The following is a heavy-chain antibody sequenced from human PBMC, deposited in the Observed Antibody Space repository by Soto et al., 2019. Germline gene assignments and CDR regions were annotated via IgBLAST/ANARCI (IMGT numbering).Heavy chain of an antibody. CDR2: INPNSGDT. Sequence: QVQLVQSGAEVKKPGASVKVSCKASGYTFTGYYIHWVRQAPGQGLEWMGCINPNSGDTNSAQKFQGRVTMTRDTSISTAYMELSSLRSDDTAVYYCARKTDGSGTHPRAFYFDYWGQGTLVTIS. CDR3: ARKTDGSGTHPRAFYFDY. D-gene: IGHD3-10*01. V-gene: IGHV1-2*02. CDR1: GYTFTGYY. J-gene: IGHJ4*02.